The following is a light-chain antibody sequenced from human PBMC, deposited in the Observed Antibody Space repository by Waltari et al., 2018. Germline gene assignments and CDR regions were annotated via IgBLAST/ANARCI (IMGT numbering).Light chain of an antibody. V-gene: IGLV4-69*01. CDR2: LNSDGSH. J-gene: IGLJ2*01. CDR3: QTWGSGIVT. Sequence: QPVLTQSPSASASLGASVKLTCTLSTGHSDFAIAWHQQQPERGPRYLMKLNSDGSHTKGDEVPDRFSGSSSGAERYPTISSLQSEDEAAYYCQTWGSGIVTFGGGTQLTVL. CDR1: TGHSDFA.